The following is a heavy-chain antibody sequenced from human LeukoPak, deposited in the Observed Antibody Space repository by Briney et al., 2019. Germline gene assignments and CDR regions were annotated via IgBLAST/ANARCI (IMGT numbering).Heavy chain of an antibody. D-gene: IGHD3-10*01. CDR3: ARAGGSGSYYNYYYGMDV. J-gene: IGHJ6*02. Sequence: SETLSLTCTVSGGSISSDHWSWIRQPPGKGLQWIGYIYYSGSTNYNPSLKSRVTISVDTSKNQFSLKLSSVTAADTAVYYCARAGGSGSYYNYYYGMDVWGQGTTVTVSS. CDR2: IYYSGST. V-gene: IGHV4-59*01. CDR1: GGSISSDH.